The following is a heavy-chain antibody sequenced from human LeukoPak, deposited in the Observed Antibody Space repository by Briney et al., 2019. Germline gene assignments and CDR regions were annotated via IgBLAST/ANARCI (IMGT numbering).Heavy chain of an antibody. V-gene: IGHV3-7*01. CDR2: IKQDGSET. D-gene: IGHD3-10*01. CDR3: ARVPWSSVTISDY. CDR1: GFTFSSYA. Sequence: GGSLRLSCAASGFTFSSYAMSWVRQAPGKGLEWVANIKQDGSETYYVDSVEGRFTISRDNAKNSLYLQMNSLRAEDTAVYYCARVPWSSVTISDYWGQGTLVTVSS. J-gene: IGHJ4*02.